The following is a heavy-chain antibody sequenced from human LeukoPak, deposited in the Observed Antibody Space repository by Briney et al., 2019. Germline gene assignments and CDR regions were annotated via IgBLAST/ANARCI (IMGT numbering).Heavy chain of an antibody. CDR3: AREYSSSSGRLYDY. J-gene: IGHJ4*02. D-gene: IGHD6-6*01. CDR1: GYTFTGYY. CDR2: IAPNNGGT. V-gene: IGHV1-2*02. Sequence: AASVKASCKASGYTFTGYYMHWVRQAPGQGLEWMGWIAPNNGGTNYAQKFQGRVTMTRDTSISTAYMELSRLRSDDTAVYYCAREYSSSSGRLYDYWGQGTLVTVSS.